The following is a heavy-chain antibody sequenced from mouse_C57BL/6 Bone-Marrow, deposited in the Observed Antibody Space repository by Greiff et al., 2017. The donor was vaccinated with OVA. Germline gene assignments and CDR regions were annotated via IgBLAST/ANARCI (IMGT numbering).Heavy chain of an antibody. V-gene: IGHV5-9-1*02. J-gene: IGHJ1*03. CDR1: GFTFSSYA. D-gene: IGHD1-1*01. CDR2: ISSGGDYI. Sequence: EVQLVESGEGLVKPGGSLKLSCAASGFTFSSYAMSWVRQTPEKRLEWVAYISSGGDYIYYADTVKGRFTISRDNARNTLYLQMSSLKSEDTAMYYCTRDSPSYYYGSSLWWYFDVWGTGTTVTVSS. CDR3: TRDSPSYYYGSSLWWYFDV.